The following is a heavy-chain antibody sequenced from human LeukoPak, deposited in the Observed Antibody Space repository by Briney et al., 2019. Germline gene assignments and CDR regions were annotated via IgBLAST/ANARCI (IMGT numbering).Heavy chain of an antibody. Sequence: SETLSLTCTVSGGSISSTSYYWGWIRQPPGRGLEWIGDIYYSGTSDYNSSLKSRVTVSVDTSKNQFSLKLSSLTAADTAVYYCASGRRNGYLYWDYWGQGTLVTVSS. D-gene: IGHD5-24*01. CDR3: ASGRRNGYLYWDY. CDR1: GGSISSTSYY. V-gene: IGHV4-39*07. CDR2: IYYSGTS. J-gene: IGHJ4*02.